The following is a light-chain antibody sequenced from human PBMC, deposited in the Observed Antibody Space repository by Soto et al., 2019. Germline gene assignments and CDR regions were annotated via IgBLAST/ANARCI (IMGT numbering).Light chain of an antibody. CDR3: QQYGYSPIT. Sequence: EIVLTQSPGTLSLSPGGRAPLSCRASQSVSSSYLAWYQKKPGQARMLLIYGASSRATGIPDMISGTGSRTVFTLTSSRLKHEDFAVYYCQQYGYSPITFGQGTRLEIK. CDR1: QSVSSSY. CDR2: GAS. J-gene: IGKJ5*01. V-gene: IGKV3-20*01.